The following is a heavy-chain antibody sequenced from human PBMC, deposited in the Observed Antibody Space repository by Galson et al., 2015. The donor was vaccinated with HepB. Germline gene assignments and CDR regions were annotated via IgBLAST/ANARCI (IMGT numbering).Heavy chain of an antibody. J-gene: IGHJ4*02. CDR2: ISGSGGST. Sequence: SLRLSCAASGFTLSSYAMSWVRQAPGKGLEWVSAISGSGGSTYYADSVKGRFTISRDNSKNTLYLQMNSLRAEDTAVYYCARSRERGLWFGELLGYYWGQGTLVTVSS. D-gene: IGHD3-10*01. CDR3: ARSRERGLWFGELLGYY. V-gene: IGHV3-23*01. CDR1: GFTLSSYA.